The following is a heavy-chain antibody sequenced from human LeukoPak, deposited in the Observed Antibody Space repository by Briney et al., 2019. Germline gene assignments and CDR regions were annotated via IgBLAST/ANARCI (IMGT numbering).Heavy chain of an antibody. CDR2: INWNGDTI. CDR1: GFTFDDYG. D-gene: IGHD6-19*01. CDR3: ARDSAPGYSSDWYRLGSFDY. V-gene: IGHV3-20*04. J-gene: IGHJ4*02. Sequence: PGGSLRLSCAASGFTFDDYGMTWVRQAPGKGLEWVSGINWNGDTIGYADSVKGRFTISRDNAKNSLYLQMNSLRAEDTAVYYCARDSAPGYSSDWYRLGSFDYWGQGTLVTVSS.